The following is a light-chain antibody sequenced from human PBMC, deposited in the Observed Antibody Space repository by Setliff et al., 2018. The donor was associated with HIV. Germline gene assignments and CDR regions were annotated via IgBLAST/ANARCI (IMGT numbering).Light chain of an antibody. CDR1: SSDVGGYNY. CDR2: DVT. CDR3: SSYSGSRTFWV. Sequence: QSALAQPASVSGSPGQSITISCTGTSSDVGGYNYVSWYQQHPGKAPKLMIYDVTNRPSGVSNRFFGSKSGNTASLTIPGLQAEDEADYYCSSYSGSRTFWVFGGGTKVTVL. J-gene: IGLJ3*02. V-gene: IGLV2-14*03.